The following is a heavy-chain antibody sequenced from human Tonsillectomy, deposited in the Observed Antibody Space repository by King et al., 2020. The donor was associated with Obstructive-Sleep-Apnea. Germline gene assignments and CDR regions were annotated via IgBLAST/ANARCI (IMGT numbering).Heavy chain of an antibody. Sequence: VQLQESGPGLVKPSETLSLTCTVSGGSISSFYWNWIRQPPGKGLEWIGYIYFSGSTNYNPSLKSRVTLSVDTSKNQFSLQLGSVTAADTAVYYCARGVVATIFDYWGQGTLVTVSS. CDR2: IYFSGST. CDR3: ARGVVATIFDY. CDR1: GGSISSFY. J-gene: IGHJ4*02. V-gene: IGHV4-59*01. D-gene: IGHD5-12*01.